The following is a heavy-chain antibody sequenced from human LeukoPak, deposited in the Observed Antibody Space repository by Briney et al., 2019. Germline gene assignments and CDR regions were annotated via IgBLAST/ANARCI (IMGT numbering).Heavy chain of an antibody. CDR2: ISGSGGST. V-gene: IGHV3-23*01. Sequence: GGSLRLSCAASGFTFSSYAMSWVRQAPGKGLEWVSAISGSGGSTYYADSVKGRFTISRDNSKNTLYLQMNSLRAEDTAVYYCANGKFYYDSSGYRIPDYWGEGTLVTVSS. CDR1: GFTFSSYA. D-gene: IGHD3-22*01. CDR3: ANGKFYYDSSGYRIPDY. J-gene: IGHJ4*02.